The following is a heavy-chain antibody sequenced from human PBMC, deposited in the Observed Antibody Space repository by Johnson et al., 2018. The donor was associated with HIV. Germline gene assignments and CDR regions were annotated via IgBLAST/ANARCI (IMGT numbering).Heavy chain of an antibody. Sequence: EVQLVESGGGVVQPGRSLRLSCTASGFTFSTYWMNWVRQAPGKGLEWLANINQDGSAKYSVDSLKGRFTISRDNVKNSLYLQMNSLRAEDTAVYYCAREAYCSGGSCYDAFDIWGQGTMVTVSS. CDR1: GFTFSTYW. CDR2: INQDGSAK. V-gene: IGHV3-7*01. CDR3: AREAYCSGGSCYDAFDI. J-gene: IGHJ3*02. D-gene: IGHD2-15*01.